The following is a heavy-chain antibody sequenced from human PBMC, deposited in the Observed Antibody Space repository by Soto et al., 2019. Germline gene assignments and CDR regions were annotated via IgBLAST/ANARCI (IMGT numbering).Heavy chain of an antibody. CDR2: IYYSGST. CDR3: ARAPTNNYDFWSGYWAQGTLGYMDV. D-gene: IGHD3-3*01. Sequence: SETLSLTCTVSGGSISSSSYYWGWIRQPPGKGLEWIGSIYYSGSTYYNPSLESRVTISVDTSKNQFSLKLSSVTAADTAVYYCARAPTNNYDFWSGYWAQGTLGYMDVWGKGTTVTVSS. CDR1: GGSISSSSYY. V-gene: IGHV4-39*07. J-gene: IGHJ6*03.